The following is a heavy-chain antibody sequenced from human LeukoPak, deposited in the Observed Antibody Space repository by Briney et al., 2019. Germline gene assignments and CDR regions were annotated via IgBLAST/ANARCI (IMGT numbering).Heavy chain of an antibody. Sequence: GGSLRLSCAASGFTFSSYGMHWVRQAPGKGLEWVAVIWYDGSNKYYADSVKGRFTISRGNSKNTLYLQMNSLRAEDTAVYYCARVSYYDSSGHLDYWGQGTLVTVSS. D-gene: IGHD3-22*01. CDR1: GFTFSSYG. CDR2: IWYDGSNK. J-gene: IGHJ4*02. V-gene: IGHV3-33*01. CDR3: ARVSYYDSSGHLDY.